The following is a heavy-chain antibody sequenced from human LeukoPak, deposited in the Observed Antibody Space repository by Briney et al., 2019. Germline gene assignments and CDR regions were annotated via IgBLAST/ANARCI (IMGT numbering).Heavy chain of an antibody. J-gene: IGHJ4*02. CDR2: IYSSGST. CDR1: GGSVSSGSYY. D-gene: IGHD2-15*01. V-gene: IGHV4-61*01. Sequence: SETLSLTCTVSGGSVSSGSYYWSWIRQPPGKGLEWIGYIYSSGSTNYNPSLKSRVTISADTSKNQFSLKLSSVTAADTAVYYCAKAEGYCSGTWCFRWFDWWGQGTLVTVSS. CDR3: AKAEGYCSGTWCFRWFDW.